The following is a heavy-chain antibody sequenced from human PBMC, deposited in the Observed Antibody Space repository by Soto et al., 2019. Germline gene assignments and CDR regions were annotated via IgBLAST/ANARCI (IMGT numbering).Heavy chain of an antibody. CDR3: ARDWYCSGGSCSDCFDP. CDR2: ISGYDGLT. D-gene: IGHD2-15*01. CDR1: GYTFSSYG. J-gene: IGHJ5*02. V-gene: IGHV1-18*01. Sequence: ASVKVSCKASGYTFSSYGISWVRQAPGQGLEWMGWISGYDGLTKYAQKLQGRVTMTTDTSTSTAYMELRSLRSDDTAVYYCARDWYCSGGSCSDCFDPWGQGTLVTVSS.